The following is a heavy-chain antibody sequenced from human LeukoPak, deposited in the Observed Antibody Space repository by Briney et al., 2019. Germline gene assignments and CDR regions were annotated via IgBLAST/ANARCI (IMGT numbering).Heavy chain of an antibody. CDR2: ISAYNGNT. J-gene: IGHJ4*02. V-gene: IGHV1-18*01. D-gene: IGHD6-19*01. Sequence: ASVKVSCKASGYTFPSYGISWVRQAPGQGLEWMGWISAYNGNTNYAQKLQGRVTMTTDTSTSTAYMELRSLRSDDTAVYYCATKQWLVPFAYWGQGTLVTVSS. CDR3: ATKQWLVPFAY. CDR1: GYTFPSYG.